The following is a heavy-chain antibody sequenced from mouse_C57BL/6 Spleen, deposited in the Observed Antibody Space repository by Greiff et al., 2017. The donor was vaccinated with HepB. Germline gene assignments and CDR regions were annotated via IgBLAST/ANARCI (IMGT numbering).Heavy chain of an antibody. J-gene: IGHJ3*01. V-gene: IGHV1-81*01. Sequence: QVQLQQSGAELARPGASVKLSCKASGYTFTSYGISWVKQRTGQGLEWIGEIYPRSGNTYYNEKFKGKATLTADKSSSTACMELRSLTSEDSAVYFCARSEVYGNYRAWFAYWGQGTLVTVSA. CDR1: GYTFTSYG. D-gene: IGHD2-1*01. CDR2: IYPRSGNT. CDR3: ARSEVYGNYRAWFAY.